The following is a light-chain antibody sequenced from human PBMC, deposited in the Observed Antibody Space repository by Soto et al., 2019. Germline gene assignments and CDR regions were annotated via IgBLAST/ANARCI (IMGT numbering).Light chain of an antibody. V-gene: IGKV3-11*01. CDR3: QQRTNWPIT. Sequence: DIVLTQSPATLSLSPGERATLSCRASQSVSSYLAWYQQKPGQAPRLLMYDASNRATGVPARFSGSGSGTDFTLTISSLEPEDFAVYYCQQRTNWPITFGPGTRVEIK. J-gene: IGKJ5*01. CDR1: QSVSSY. CDR2: DAS.